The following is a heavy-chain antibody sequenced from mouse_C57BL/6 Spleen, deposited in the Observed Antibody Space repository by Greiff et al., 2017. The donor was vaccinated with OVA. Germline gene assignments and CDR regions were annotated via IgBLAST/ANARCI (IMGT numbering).Heavy chain of an antibody. D-gene: IGHD2-4*01. V-gene: IGHV6-3*01. CDR3: TKNYDYDPMDY. J-gene: IGHJ4*01. CDR2: IRLKSDNYAT. CDR1: GFTFSNYW. Sequence: EVQLVESGGGLVQPGGSMKLSCVASGFTFSNYWMNWVRQSPEKGLEWVAQIRLKSDNYATHYAESVKGRFTISRDDSKSSVYLQMNNLRAEDTGIYYCTKNYDYDPMDYWGQGTSVTVSS.